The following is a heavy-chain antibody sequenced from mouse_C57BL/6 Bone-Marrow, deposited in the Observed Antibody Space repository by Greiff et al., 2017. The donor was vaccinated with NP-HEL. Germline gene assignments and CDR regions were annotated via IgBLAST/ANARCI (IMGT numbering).Heavy chain of an antibody. D-gene: IGHD3-2*02. Sequence: QVQLQQPGAELVKPGASVKLSCKASGYTFTSYWVQWVKQRPGQGLEWIGEIDPSDSYTNYNQKFKGKATLTVDTSSSTAYMQLSSLTSEDSAVYYCARDSSGFPYYAMDYWGQGTSVTVSS. V-gene: IGHV1-50*01. CDR3: ARDSSGFPYYAMDY. CDR2: IDPSDSYT. CDR1: GYTFTSYW. J-gene: IGHJ4*01.